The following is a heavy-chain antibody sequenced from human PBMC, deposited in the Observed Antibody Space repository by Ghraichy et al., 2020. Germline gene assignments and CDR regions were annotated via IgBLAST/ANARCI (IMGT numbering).Heavy chain of an antibody. CDR3: ARGLPTAYGSGTYYNPFGY. D-gene: IGHD3-10*01. J-gene: IGHJ4*02. CDR2: IYYSGST. Sequence: SETLSLTCSVSGGSINNYYWNWIRQPPGEGLEWIGNIYYSGSTIYNPSLKSRVTISLDTSKNQFSLKLTSVTAADTTVYYCARGLPTAYGSGTYYNPFGYWGQGTLVTVSS. V-gene: IGHV4-59*01. CDR1: GGSINNYY.